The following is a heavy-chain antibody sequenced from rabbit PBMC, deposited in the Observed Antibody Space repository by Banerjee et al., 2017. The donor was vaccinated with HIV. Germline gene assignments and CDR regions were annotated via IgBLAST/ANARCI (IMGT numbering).Heavy chain of an antibody. V-gene: IGHV1S45*01. CDR1: GFSFSNKYV. CDR3: TIFGDASSGFNL. CDR2: INTSSGNT. D-gene: IGHD1-1*01. Sequence: QEQLVESGGGLVQPEGSLTLTCTASGFSFSNKYVMCWVRQAPGKGLEWIACINTSSGNTVYASWAKGRFTISKASSTTVTLQMTSLTAADTATYFCTIFGDASSGFNLWGQGTLVTVS. J-gene: IGHJ4*01.